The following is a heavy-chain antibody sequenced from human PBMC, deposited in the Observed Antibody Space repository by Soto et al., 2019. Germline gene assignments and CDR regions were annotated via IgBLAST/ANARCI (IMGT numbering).Heavy chain of an antibody. J-gene: IGHJ3*02. CDR3: ANEGQQLGDAFDI. V-gene: IGHV3-30*18. Sequence: GGSLRLSCAASGFTFSSYGMHWVRQAPGKGLEWVAVISYDGSNKYYADSVKGRFTISRDNSKNTLYLQMNSLRAEDTAVYYCANEGQQLGDAFDIWGQGTMVTVSS. CDR2: ISYDGSNK. D-gene: IGHD6-13*01. CDR1: GFTFSSYG.